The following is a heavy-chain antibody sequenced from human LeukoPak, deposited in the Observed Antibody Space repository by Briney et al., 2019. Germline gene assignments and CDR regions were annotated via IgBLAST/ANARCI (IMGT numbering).Heavy chain of an antibody. Sequence: PSETLSLTCAVYGGSFSAYYWTWIRQPPGKGLEWIGEINHSGSSNYNSSLRSRVTISVDTSYKQFSLRLSSVTAADTAVYYCAPRGDIEHSYVYGKWFDHWGQGTRVTVSS. CDR2: INHSGSS. CDR3: APRGDIEHSYVYGKWFDH. CDR1: GGSFSAYY. D-gene: IGHD5-18*01. J-gene: IGHJ5*02. V-gene: IGHV4-34*01.